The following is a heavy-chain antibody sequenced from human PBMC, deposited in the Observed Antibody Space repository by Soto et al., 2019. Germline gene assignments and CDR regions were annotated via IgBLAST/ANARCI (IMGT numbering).Heavy chain of an antibody. CDR3: ARDAPAGDGMDV. CDR1: GFNIRNYA. D-gene: IGHD2-2*01. J-gene: IGHJ6*02. Sequence: GGSLRLSCIVSGFNIRNYAMSWVRQAPGKGLEWVAVIWYDGSNKYYADSVKGRFTISRDNSKNTLYLQMNSLRAEDTAVYYCARDAPAGDGMDVWGQGTTVTVSS. V-gene: IGHV3-33*01. CDR2: IWYDGSNK.